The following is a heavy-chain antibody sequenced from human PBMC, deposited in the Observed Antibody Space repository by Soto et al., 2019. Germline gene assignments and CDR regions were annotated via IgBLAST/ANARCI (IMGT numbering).Heavy chain of an antibody. D-gene: IGHD2-2*01. V-gene: IGHV1-69*01. CDR2: IIPIFGTP. Sequence: QVQLVQSGAEVKKPGPSVKVSCKASGGTFSTYAINWVRHAPGQGLEWMGGIIPIFGTPDYAQKFQGRVTITADELTSTVYMELRSLRSEDTAVYFCAGERGAVPAATVRLGLHPWGQGTLVTVSS. CDR1: GGTFSTYA. CDR3: AGERGAVPAATVRLGLHP. J-gene: IGHJ5*02.